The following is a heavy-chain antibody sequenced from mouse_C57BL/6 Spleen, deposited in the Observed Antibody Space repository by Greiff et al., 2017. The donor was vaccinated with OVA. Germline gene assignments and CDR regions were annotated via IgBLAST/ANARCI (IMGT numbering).Heavy chain of an antibody. J-gene: IGHJ2*01. CDR1: GYTFTDYE. CDR2: IDPETGGT. Sequence: VKLMESGAELVRPGASVTLSCKASGYTFTDYEMHWVKQTPVHGLEWIGAIDPETGGTAYNQKFKGKAILTADKSSSTAYMELRSLTSEDSAVYYCTRGIDYWGQGTTLTVSS. V-gene: IGHV1-15*01. CDR3: TRGIDY.